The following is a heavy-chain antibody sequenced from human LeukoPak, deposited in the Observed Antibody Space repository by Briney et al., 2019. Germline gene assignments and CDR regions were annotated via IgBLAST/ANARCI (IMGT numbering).Heavy chain of an antibody. CDR2: TYYRSKWYN. D-gene: IGHD2-8*01. J-gene: IGHJ6*02. V-gene: IGHV6-1*01. Sequence: SQTLSLTCAISGDSVSSNSAAWNWIRQSPSRGLEWLGRTYYRSKWYNDYAVSVKSRITINPDTSKNQFSLQLNSVTPEDTAVYYCAREQFWNCTNGVCYHWGYYYYGMDVWGQGTTVTVSS. CDR3: AREQFWNCTNGVCYHWGYYYYGMDV. CDR1: GDSVSSNSAA.